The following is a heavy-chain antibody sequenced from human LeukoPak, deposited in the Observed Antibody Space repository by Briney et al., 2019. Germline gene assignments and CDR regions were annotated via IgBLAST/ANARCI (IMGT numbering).Heavy chain of an antibody. CDR3: ARILGYCSSTSCGNWFDP. D-gene: IGHD2-2*01. CDR1: GYTFTSYD. Sequence: EASVKVSCKASGYTFTSYDISWVRQAPGQGLEWMGRIIPILGIANYAQKFQGRVTITADKSTSTAYMELSSLRSEDTAVYYCARILGYCSSTSCGNWFDPWGQGTLVTVSS. CDR2: IIPILGIA. V-gene: IGHV1-69*04. J-gene: IGHJ5*02.